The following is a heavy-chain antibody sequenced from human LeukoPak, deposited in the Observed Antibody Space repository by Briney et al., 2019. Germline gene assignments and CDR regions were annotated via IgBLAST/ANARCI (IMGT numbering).Heavy chain of an antibody. J-gene: IGHJ4*02. CDR1: GFTVSSNY. Sequence: GGSLRLSCAASGFTVSSNYMSWVRQAPGKGLEWVSVIYSGGTTYYADSVKGRFTISRDISKNTLYLQMDSLRVEDTAVYYCARMLISSGYYVDSWGQGTLVTVS. CDR3: ARMLISSGYYVDS. V-gene: IGHV3-53*01. CDR2: IYSGGTT. D-gene: IGHD3-22*01.